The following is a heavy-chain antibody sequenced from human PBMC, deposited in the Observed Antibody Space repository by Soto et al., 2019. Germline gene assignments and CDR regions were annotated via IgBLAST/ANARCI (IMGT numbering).Heavy chain of an antibody. CDR1: GGSVSSGSYY. D-gene: IGHD3-3*01. V-gene: IGHV4-61*01. J-gene: IGHJ4*02. CDR3: ARGVTYYDFWSGYYFDY. Sequence: SETLSLTCTVSGGSVSSGSYYWSWIRQPPGKGLEWIGYIYYSGSTNYNPSLKSRVTISVDTSKNQFSLKLSSVTAADTAVYYCARGVTYYDFWSGYYFDYWGRGTLVTVSS. CDR2: IYYSGST.